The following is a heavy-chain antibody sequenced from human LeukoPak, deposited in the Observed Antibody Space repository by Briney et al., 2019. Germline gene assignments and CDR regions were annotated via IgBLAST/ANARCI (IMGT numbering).Heavy chain of an antibody. V-gene: IGHV3-7*01. CDR1: GFVFSNYW. CDR3: ARRKEVQTTFDY. Sequence: LGGSLRLSCVASGFVFSNYWMGWVRQAPGKGLEWVANIKEDGGETYYVDSVKGRFTISRDNAKNSLDLQMNSLRDEDTAVYYCARRKEVQTTFDYWGQGTLVTVSS. D-gene: IGHD4/OR15-4a*01. CDR2: IKEDGGET. J-gene: IGHJ4*02.